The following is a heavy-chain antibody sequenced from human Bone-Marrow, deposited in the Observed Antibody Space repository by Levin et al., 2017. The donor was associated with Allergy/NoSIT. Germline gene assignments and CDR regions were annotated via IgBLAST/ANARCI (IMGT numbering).Heavy chain of an antibody. Sequence: QSGGSLRLSCAASGFNFDIYAMAWVRQAPGKGLEWVSGISNSGATTNYADSVKGRFTVSRDNSKNMVYLEMKSLRVDDTAIYFCAKDTGSHPTAWLDPWGQGTLVTVSS. D-gene: IGHD1-26*01. CDR2: ISNSGATT. J-gene: IGHJ5*02. CDR3: AKDTGSHPTAWLDP. CDR1: GFNFDIYA. V-gene: IGHV3-23*01.